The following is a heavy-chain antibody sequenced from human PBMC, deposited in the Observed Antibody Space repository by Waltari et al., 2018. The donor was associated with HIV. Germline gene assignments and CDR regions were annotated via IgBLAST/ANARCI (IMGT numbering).Heavy chain of an antibody. CDR2: IYRYGSST. D-gene: IGHD3-10*01. J-gene: IGHJ6*02. CDR1: GFTFRSYW. V-gene: IGHV3-74*01. Sequence: EVQLVESGGGLVQPGGSLRLSCAASGFTFRSYWMHWVRQAPGKGLVRVSRIYRYGSSTSYADFVKGRFTISRDNAKNTLYLEMNSLRAEDTAVYYCARREATVVRGVYYYGMDVWGQGTTVTVSS. CDR3: ARREATVVRGVYYYGMDV.